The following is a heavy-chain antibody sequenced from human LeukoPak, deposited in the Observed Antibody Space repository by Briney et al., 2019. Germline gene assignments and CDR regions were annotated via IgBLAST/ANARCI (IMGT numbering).Heavy chain of an antibody. V-gene: IGHV1-69*01. CDR2: ILPSFGTA. CDR3: SRVFRGLLGGSYYYFDS. D-gene: IGHD3-10*01. J-gene: IGHJ4*02. Sequence: SVKVSCRVSGGPFSRYAISWVRQAPGQGLEWMGGILPSFGTANYAQKFQVRVTITADESTGTAYMELSSLRSEDTAVYYCSRVFRGLLGGSYYYFDSWGQGTLVAVSS. CDR1: GGPFSRYA.